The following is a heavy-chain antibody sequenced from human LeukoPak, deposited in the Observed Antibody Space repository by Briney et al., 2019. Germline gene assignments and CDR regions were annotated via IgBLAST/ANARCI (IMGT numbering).Heavy chain of an antibody. V-gene: IGHV3-43D*03. Sequence: PGGSLRLSCVGSGFNFDDYAMHWVRQVPGNGLEWVALISWDGATIYYADSMKSRFTISRDNSRNSLYLQMNSLRVEDSALYYCGKGDASNWYKGAVIDPWGQGALVTVSS. CDR3: GKGDASNWYKGAVIDP. CDR1: GFNFDDYA. CDR2: ISWDGATI. J-gene: IGHJ5*02. D-gene: IGHD6-13*01.